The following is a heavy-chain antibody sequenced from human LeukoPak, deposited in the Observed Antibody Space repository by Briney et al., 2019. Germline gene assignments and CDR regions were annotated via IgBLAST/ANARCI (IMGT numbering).Heavy chain of an antibody. CDR3: ARGLGDY. D-gene: IGHD2-21*01. J-gene: IGHJ4*02. CDR1: GGTFSSYA. CDR2: INPNSGGT. V-gene: IGHV1-2*02. Sequence: GASVKVSCKASGGTFSSYAISWVRQAPGQGLEWMGWINPNSGGTNYAQKFQGRVTMTRDTSISTAYMELSRLRSDDTAVYYCARGLGDYWGQGTLVTVSS.